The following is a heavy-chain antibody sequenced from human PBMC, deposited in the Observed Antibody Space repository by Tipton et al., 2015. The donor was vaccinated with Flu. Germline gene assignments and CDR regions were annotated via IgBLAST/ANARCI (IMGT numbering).Heavy chain of an antibody. CDR3: AREAGADYLDY. Sequence: TLSLTCAVSGYSISSGYYWGWIRQPPGKGLEWIGSIYHSGSTYYNPSLKSRVTISVDTSKNQFSLKLSSVTAADTAVYYCAREAGADYLDYWGQGTLVTVSS. CDR1: GYSISSGYY. V-gene: IGHV4-38-2*02. J-gene: IGHJ4*02. CDR2: IYHSGST.